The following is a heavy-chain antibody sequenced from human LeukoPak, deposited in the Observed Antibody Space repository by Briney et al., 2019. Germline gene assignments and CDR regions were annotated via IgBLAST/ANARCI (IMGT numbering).Heavy chain of an antibody. Sequence: ASVKVSCKASGYTFTSYAMNWVRQAPGQGLEWMGWINTNTGNPTYARGFTGRFVFSLDTSVSTAYLQISSLKAEDTAVYYCASAIIPELNDAFDIWGQGTMVTVSS. J-gene: IGHJ3*02. CDR2: INTNTGNP. CDR3: ASAIIPELNDAFDI. D-gene: IGHD2-21*01. V-gene: IGHV7-4-1*02. CDR1: GYTFTSYA.